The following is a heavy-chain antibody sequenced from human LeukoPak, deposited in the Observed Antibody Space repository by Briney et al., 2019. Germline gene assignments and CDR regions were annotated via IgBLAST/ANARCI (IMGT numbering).Heavy chain of an antibody. CDR2: ISNDGSNK. D-gene: IGHD4-17*01. Sequence: GKSLRLSCAASGFTFSSYGMHWVRQAPGKGLDWVAVISNDGSNKYYADSVKGRFTISRDNSKNTLYLQMNSLRAEYTAVYYCAREVDYVFDFRGQGTLVTVSS. V-gene: IGHV3-30*03. CDR3: AREVDYVFDF. CDR1: GFTFSSYG. J-gene: IGHJ4*02.